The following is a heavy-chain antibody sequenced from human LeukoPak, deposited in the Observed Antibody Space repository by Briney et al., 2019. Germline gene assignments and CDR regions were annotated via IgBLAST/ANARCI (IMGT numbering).Heavy chain of an antibody. V-gene: IGHV3-23*01. CDR2: ISGSGGST. CDR3: ARHQTTVTTGLGY. CDR1: GFTFSSYA. Sequence: PGGSLRLSCAASGFTFSSYAMSWVRQAPGKGLEWVSAISGSGGSTYYAHFVKGQFTISRDNSKNTLYLQMNSLGAEDAAVYYCARHQTTVTTGLGYWGQGTLVTVSS. D-gene: IGHD4-17*01. J-gene: IGHJ4*02.